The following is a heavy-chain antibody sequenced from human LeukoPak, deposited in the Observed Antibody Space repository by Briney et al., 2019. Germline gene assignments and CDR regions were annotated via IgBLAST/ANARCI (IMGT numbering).Heavy chain of an antibody. V-gene: IGHV4-59*01. J-gene: IGHJ6*02. CDR1: GGSISNYY. D-gene: IGHD1-26*01. CDR3: ARGGNXGMDV. CDR2: IFYSGST. Sequence: SETLSLTCTVSGGSISNYYWSWIRQPPGKGLEWIGYIFYSGSTSYNPSLKSRVTISVDTSKNQFSLKLSSVTAADTAVYYCARGGNXGMDVWGQGTTVTVSS.